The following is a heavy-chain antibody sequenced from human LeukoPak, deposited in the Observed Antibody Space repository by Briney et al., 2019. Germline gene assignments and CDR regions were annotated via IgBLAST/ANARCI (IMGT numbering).Heavy chain of an antibody. CDR2: IYYSGST. D-gene: IGHD2-8*01. V-gene: IGHV4-59*08. CDR1: GGSISSNY. J-gene: IGHJ4*02. CDR3: ARLVITGYTNTWFLFHY. Sequence: SETLSLTCTVSGGSISSNYWSWIRQRPGKGLEWIGHIYYSGSTKYNPSLKSRVTMSVDTSKNQFSLKLSSVTAADTAVYYCARLVITGYTNTWFLFHYWGQGTLVTVSS.